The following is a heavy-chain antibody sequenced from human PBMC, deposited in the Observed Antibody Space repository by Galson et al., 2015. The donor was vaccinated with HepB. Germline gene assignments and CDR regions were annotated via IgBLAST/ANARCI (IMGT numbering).Heavy chain of an antibody. CDR2: MSFDGSNK. CDR3: AREPSGWYFWWFDP. D-gene: IGHD6-19*01. Sequence: SLRLSCAASGFTFNSYAMHWVRQAPGKGLEWVAVMSFDGSNKYYADSVKGRFTISRDNSKNTVYLQMNSLRAEDTAVYYCAREPSGWYFWWFDPWGQGTLVTVSS. CDR1: GFTFNSYA. J-gene: IGHJ5*02. V-gene: IGHV3-30-3*01.